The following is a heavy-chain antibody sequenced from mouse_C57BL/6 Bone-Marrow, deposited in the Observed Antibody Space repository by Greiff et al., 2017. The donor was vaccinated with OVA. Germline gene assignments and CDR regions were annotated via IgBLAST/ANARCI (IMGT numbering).Heavy chain of an antibody. D-gene: IGHD2-2*01. CDR1: GYTFTSYG. CDR3: AIRWVTTSAY. J-gene: IGHJ3*01. V-gene: IGHV1-81*01. Sequence: QVQLQQSGAELARPGASVKLSCKASGYTFTSYGISWVKQRTGQGLEWIGEIYPRSGNTYYNEKFKGKATLTADKSSSTAYMELRSLTSEDSAVYFCAIRWVTTSAYWGQGTLVTVSA. CDR2: IYPRSGNT.